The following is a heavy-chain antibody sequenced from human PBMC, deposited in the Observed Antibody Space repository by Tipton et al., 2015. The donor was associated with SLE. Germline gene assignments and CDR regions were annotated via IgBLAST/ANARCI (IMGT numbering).Heavy chain of an antibody. CDR1: GFTFSSYS. V-gene: IGHV3-21*01. CDR2: ISSSSNYI. D-gene: IGHD3-22*01. J-gene: IGHJ4*02. Sequence: SPRLSCAASGFTFSSYSMNWVRQAPGKGLEWVSSISSSSNYIYYADSVKGRFTISRDNAKNSLYLQMNSLRAEDTAVYYCARILSTLSGYSYYFDYWGQGTLVTVSS. CDR3: ARILSTLSGYSYYFDY.